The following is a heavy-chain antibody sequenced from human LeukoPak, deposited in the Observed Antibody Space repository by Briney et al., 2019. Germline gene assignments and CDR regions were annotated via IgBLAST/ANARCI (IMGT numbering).Heavy chain of an antibody. D-gene: IGHD6-6*01. CDR3: ARGSSSSSGLTHGLDV. CDR2: ISYDGSNK. Sequence: GSLRLSCAASGFTFSSYGMHWVRQAPGKGLEWVAVISYDGSNKYYADSVKGRFTISRDNAKNTLYLQMNGLGAEDTAIYYCARGSSSSSGLTHGLDVWGQGTTVTVSS. J-gene: IGHJ6*02. CDR1: GFTFSSYG. V-gene: IGHV3-30*03.